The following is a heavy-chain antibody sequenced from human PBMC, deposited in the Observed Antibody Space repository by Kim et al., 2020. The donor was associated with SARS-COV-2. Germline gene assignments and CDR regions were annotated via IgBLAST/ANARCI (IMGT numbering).Heavy chain of an antibody. V-gene: IGHV7-4-1*02. CDR3: ATGRTLWFGFPIDY. D-gene: IGHD3-10*01. CDR2: INTNTGNP. Sequence: ASVKVSCKASGYTFTSYAMNWVRQAPGQGLEWMGWINTNTGNPMYAQGFTGRFVFSLDTSVSTAYLQISSLKAEDTAVYYCATGRTLWFGFPIDYWGQGTLVTVSS. J-gene: IGHJ4*02. CDR1: GYTFTSYA.